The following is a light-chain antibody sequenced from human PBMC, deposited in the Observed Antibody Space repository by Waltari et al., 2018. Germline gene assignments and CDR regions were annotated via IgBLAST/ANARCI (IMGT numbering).Light chain of an antibody. Sequence: DIVLTQSPATLSLSPGERATLSCRASQSVGSYLAWYQQKPGHAPRLLFYDTSSRATGVPARFTASGSGTDFSLTISSLDPEDFAVYYCQQRGNWPLTFGGGTKVEIK. CDR3: QQRGNWPLT. V-gene: IGKV3-11*01. CDR1: QSVGSY. CDR2: DTS. J-gene: IGKJ4*01.